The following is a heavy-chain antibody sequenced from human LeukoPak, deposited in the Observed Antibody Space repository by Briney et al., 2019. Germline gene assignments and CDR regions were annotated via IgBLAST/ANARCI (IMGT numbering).Heavy chain of an antibody. V-gene: IGHV3-20*04. CDR2: ISWNGGST. D-gene: IGHD6-13*01. J-gene: IGHJ6*03. CDR1: GFTFNNYG. Sequence: GGSLRLSCAASGFTFNNYGMTWVRQVPGKGLECVAEISWNGGSTTYADSVKGRFTISRDNAKKSLYLEMNSLRAEDTALYYCARVIHQHLIGDYYHTDVWGKGTTVTVSS. CDR3: ARVIHQHLIGDYYHTDV.